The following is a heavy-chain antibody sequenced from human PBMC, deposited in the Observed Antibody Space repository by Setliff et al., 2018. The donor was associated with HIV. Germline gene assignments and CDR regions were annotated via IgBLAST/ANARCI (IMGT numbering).Heavy chain of an antibody. D-gene: IGHD6-6*01. V-gene: IGHV1-3*01. J-gene: IGHJ6*03. Sequence: ASVKVSCKASGYTFTSYAMHWMRQAPGQRLEWMGWINAGNGNTKYSQKFQGRVTITRDTSASTAYMELSSLRSEDTAVYYCARAGYSSSSRMYSYYYYYYMDVWGKGTTVTVSS. CDR3: ARAGYSSSSRMYSYYYYYYMDV. CDR2: INAGNGNT. CDR1: GYTFTSYA.